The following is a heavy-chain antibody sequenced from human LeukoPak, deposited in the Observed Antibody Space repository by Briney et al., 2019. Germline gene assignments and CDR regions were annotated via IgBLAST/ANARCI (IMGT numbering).Heavy chain of an antibody. V-gene: IGHV1-46*01. D-gene: IGHD5-24*01. J-gene: IGHJ4*02. CDR1: GGTFSSYA. CDR3: ARVPKSSGATGYNYDY. Sequence: VASVEVSCKASGGTFSSYAISWVRQAPGQGLEWMGIVNPSGGSTSYAQKFQGRVTMTRDMSTSTVYMELSSLRSEDTAVYYCARVPKSSGATGYNYDYWGQGTLVTVSS. CDR2: VNPSGGST.